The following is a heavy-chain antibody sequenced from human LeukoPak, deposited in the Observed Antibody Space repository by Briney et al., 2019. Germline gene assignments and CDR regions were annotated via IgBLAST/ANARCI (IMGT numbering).Heavy chain of an antibody. J-gene: IGHJ4*02. V-gene: IGHV3-21*01. Sequence: PGGSLRLSCAASGFTFSSYSMNWVRQAPGKGLEWVSSISSSSSYICYADSVKGRFTISRDNAKNSLYLQMNSLRAEDTAVYYCARDLLGRDGYNRLDYWGQGTLVTVSS. D-gene: IGHD5-24*01. CDR3: ARDLLGRDGYNRLDY. CDR2: ISSSSSYI. CDR1: GFTFSSYS.